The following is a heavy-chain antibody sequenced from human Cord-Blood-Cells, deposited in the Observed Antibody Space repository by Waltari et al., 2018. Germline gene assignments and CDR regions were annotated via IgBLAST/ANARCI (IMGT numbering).Heavy chain of an antibody. Sequence: EVQLVETGGGLIQPGGSLRLSWAASGFTVSSNSMSWVRQAPGKGLEWVSVIYSGGSTYYADSVKGRFTISRDNSKNTLYLQMNSLRAEDTAVYYCARGGGSIIYYFDYWGQGTLVTVSS. CDR1: GFTVSSNS. V-gene: IGHV3-53*02. D-gene: IGHD1-26*01. CDR3: ARGGGSIIYYFDY. CDR2: IYSGGST. J-gene: IGHJ4*02.